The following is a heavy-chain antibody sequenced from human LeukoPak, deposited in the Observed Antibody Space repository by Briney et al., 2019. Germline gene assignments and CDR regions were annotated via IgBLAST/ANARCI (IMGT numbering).Heavy chain of an antibody. V-gene: IGHV3-15*01. Sequence: PGGSLRLSCAASGFTFSNAWMSWVRQAPGKGLEWVGRIKSKAYGGTTEYAASVKGRYTISRDDSKSIAYLQMNSLKTEDTAVYYCTRVRYSGSSGYYYYMDVWGKGTTVTVSS. CDR1: GFTFSNAW. CDR2: IKSKAYGGTT. D-gene: IGHD1-26*01. J-gene: IGHJ6*03. CDR3: TRVRYSGSSGYYYYMDV.